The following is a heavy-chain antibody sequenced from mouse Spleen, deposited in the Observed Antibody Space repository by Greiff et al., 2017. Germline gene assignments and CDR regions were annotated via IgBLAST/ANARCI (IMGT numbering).Heavy chain of an antibody. CDR3: ATLLRPLWYFDV. Sequence: VQLKESGPELVKPGASVKISCKASGYSFTDYNMNWVKQSNGKSLEWIGVINPNYGTTSYNQKFKGKATLTVDQSSSTAYMQLNSLTSEDSAVYYCATLLRPLWYFDVWGAGTTVTVSS. CDR1: GYSFTDYN. CDR2: INPNYGTT. V-gene: IGHV1-39*01. J-gene: IGHJ1*01. D-gene: IGHD1-2*01.